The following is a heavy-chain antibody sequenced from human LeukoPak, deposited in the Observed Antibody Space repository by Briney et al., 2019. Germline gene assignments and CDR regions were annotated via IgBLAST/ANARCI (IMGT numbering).Heavy chain of an antibody. V-gene: IGHV1-18*01. Sequence: ASVKVSCKASGYTFTSYGISWVRQAPGQGLEWLGWLTAYNGNANYAQKLQSRVTMTTDTSTSTAYMELRSLRSDDTAVYYCARNSIGNEVSRPLLGGWFDPWGQGTLVTVSS. CDR1: GYTFTSYG. CDR2: LTAYNGNA. D-gene: IGHD3-22*01. J-gene: IGHJ5*02. CDR3: ARNSIGNEVSRPLLGGWFDP.